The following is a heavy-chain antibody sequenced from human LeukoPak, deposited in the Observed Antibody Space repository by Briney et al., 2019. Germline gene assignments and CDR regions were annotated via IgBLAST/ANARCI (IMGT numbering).Heavy chain of an antibody. D-gene: IGHD6-6*01. CDR3: AKGSSSSRPYYFDY. Sequence: GGSLRLSCAASGFTVSSNYMSWVRQAPGKGLEWVSIIYSGGRTYYADSVKGRFTISRDNSRNTLFLQMYSLRVEDTAVYYCAKGSSSSRPYYFDYWGQGTLVTASS. V-gene: IGHV3-53*01. CDR2: IYSGGRT. J-gene: IGHJ4*02. CDR1: GFTVSSNY.